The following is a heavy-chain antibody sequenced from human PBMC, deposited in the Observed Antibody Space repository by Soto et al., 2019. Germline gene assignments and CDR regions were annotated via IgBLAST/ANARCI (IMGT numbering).Heavy chain of an antibody. V-gene: IGHV3-23*01. D-gene: IGHD3-10*01. CDR2: ISGSGGST. Sequence: EVPLLESGGGLVQPGGSLRLSCAASGFTFSSYAMSWVRQAPGKGLELVSAISGSGGSTYYADSVKGRFTISRDNSKNTLYLQMNSLRAEDTAVYYCAKDWLAVRGEPPTDWGQGTLVTVSS. CDR1: GFTFSSYA. CDR3: AKDWLAVRGEPPTD. J-gene: IGHJ4*02.